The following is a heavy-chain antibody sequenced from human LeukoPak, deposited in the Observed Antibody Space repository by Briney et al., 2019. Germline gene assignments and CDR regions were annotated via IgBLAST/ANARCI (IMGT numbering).Heavy chain of an antibody. Sequence: ASVKVSCKASGYSFTGYYMHWVRQAPGQGLEWMGWINPNSGGTNYAQKFQDRVTMTRDTSISTAYMELSRLRSDDTAVYYCARDRNDFWSAYYEFDYWRQAALVTVSS. CDR2: INPNSGGT. CDR1: GYSFTGYY. CDR3: ARDRNDFWSAYYEFDY. J-gene: IGHJ4*01. D-gene: IGHD3-3*01. V-gene: IGHV1-2*02.